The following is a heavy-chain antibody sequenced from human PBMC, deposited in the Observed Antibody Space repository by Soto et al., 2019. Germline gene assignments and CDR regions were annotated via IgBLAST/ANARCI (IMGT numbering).Heavy chain of an antibody. Sequence: ASVTVSCQASGYTNTSDYMNWLRQAPGQGLEWMGIINPSGGSTSYAQKFQGRVTMTGDTSTSTVYMELSSLRSDDTAVYYCARSVTADYWGQGTLVTVSS. CDR1: GYTNTSDY. CDR2: INPSGGST. CDR3: ARSVTADY. V-gene: IGHV1-46*03. J-gene: IGHJ4*02. D-gene: IGHD4-4*01.